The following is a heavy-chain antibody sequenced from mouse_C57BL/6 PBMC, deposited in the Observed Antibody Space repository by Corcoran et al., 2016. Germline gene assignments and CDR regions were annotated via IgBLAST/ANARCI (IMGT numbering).Heavy chain of an antibody. Sequence: QVTLKESGPGILQPSQTLSLTCSFSGFSLSTFGMGVGWIRQPSGKGLEWLAHIWWDDDKYYNPALKSRLTISKDTSKNQVFLKIANVDTADTATYYCARMLHYGSRNYYAMDYWGQGTSVTVSS. CDR3: ARMLHYGSRNYYAMDY. J-gene: IGHJ4*01. CDR1: GFSLSTFGMG. V-gene: IGHV8-8*01. CDR2: IWWDDDK. D-gene: IGHD1-1*01.